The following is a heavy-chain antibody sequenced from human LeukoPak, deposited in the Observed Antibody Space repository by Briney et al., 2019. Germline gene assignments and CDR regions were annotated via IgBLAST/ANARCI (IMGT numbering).Heavy chain of an antibody. CDR1: GGSISSGGYY. CDR2: IYHSGST. Sequence: PSETLSLTCTVSGGSISSGGYYWRWIRQPPGKGLEWIWYIYHSGSTYYNPSLKSRVTISVDRSKTQFSLKLSSVTAADTAVYYCAREVPGSGSYYRRNDAFDIWGQGTMVTVSS. V-gene: IGHV4-30-2*01. D-gene: IGHD1-26*01. J-gene: IGHJ3*02. CDR3: AREVPGSGSYYRRNDAFDI.